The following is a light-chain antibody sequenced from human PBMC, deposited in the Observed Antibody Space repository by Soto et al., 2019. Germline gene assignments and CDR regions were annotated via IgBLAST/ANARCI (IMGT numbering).Light chain of an antibody. V-gene: IGKV1-17*01. CDR3: QQLLSYPIT. J-gene: IGKJ5*01. CDR1: QTISKY. Sequence: DIQMTQSPSSLSASVGDRVSITCRASQTISKYLNWYQQKPGKAPKLLIYAASTLQSGVPLSFSGSGSGTSFTLTISSLQPEDFATYYCQQLLSYPITFGQGTRLEIK. CDR2: AAS.